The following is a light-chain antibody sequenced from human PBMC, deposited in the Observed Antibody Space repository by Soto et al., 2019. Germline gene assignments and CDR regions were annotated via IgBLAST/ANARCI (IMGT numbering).Light chain of an antibody. Sequence: EIVLTQSPGTLSLSPGERATLSCRASQSVSSSYLAWSQQKPGQSPRLLLYGASSRATGIPDRFSGSGSGTDFTLTISRLEPEDCAVYYCQQYGSSPLTFGGGTKVEIK. CDR1: QSVSSSY. J-gene: IGKJ4*01. CDR2: GAS. CDR3: QQYGSSPLT. V-gene: IGKV3-20*01.